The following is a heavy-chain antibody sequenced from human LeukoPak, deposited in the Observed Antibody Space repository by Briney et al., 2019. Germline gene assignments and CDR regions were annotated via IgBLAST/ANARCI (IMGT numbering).Heavy chain of an antibody. Sequence: ASVKVSCKASGYTFTSYAMNWVRQAPGQGLEWMGWINTNTGNPTYAQGFFTGRYVFSLDTSVNTAYLQITGLKADDTAVYYCGRDPKLGIRGYTYGYIDYWGQGTLVTVSS. CDR2: INTNTGNP. CDR1: GYTFTSYA. V-gene: IGHV7-4-1*02. D-gene: IGHD5-18*01. J-gene: IGHJ4*02. CDR3: GRDPKLGIRGYTYGYIDY.